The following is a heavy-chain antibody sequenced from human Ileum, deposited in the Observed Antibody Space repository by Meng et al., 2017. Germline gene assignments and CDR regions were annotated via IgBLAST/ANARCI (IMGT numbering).Heavy chain of an antibody. V-gene: IGHV4-4*02. CDR3: ARHGGYSQDF. CDR1: SGSISSNTY. D-gene: IGHD4-23*01. J-gene: IGHJ4*02. Sequence: QVQLRGSGPGRVRPSGTLSLPCAASSGSISSNTYWSWVRQPPGKGLEWIGQISHSGSAYYNPSLKSRVTMSVDKSKSQFSLMLTSVTAADTAIYYCARHGGYSQDFWGQGTLVTVSS. CDR2: ISHSGSA.